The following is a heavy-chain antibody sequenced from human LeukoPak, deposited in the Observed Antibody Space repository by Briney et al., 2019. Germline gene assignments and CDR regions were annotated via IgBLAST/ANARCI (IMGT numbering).Heavy chain of an antibody. CDR1: GYSISSGYY. CDR3: ASGELRFLEWLFRR. Sequence: PSETLSLTCTVSGYSISSGYYWGWIRQPPGKGLEWIGSIYHSGSTYYNPSLKSRGTISVDTSKNQFSLKLSSVTAADTAVYYCASGELRFLEWLFRRWGQGTLVTVSS. D-gene: IGHD3-3*01. J-gene: IGHJ4*02. CDR2: IYHSGST. V-gene: IGHV4-38-2*02.